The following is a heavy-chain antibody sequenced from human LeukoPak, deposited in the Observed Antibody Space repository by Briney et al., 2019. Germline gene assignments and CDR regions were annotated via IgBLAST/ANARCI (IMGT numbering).Heavy chain of an antibody. CDR2: INANSGGT. V-gene: IGHV1-2*02. D-gene: IGHD5-18*01. CDR3: ARVRDGYSYGTNWLDP. J-gene: IGHJ5*02. Sequence: GASVTVSCKASGYTFTAYYMHWVRQAPGQGLEWMGWINANSGGTNYAQNFQGRVTMTRDTSISTVYMDLTRLISDDTAVYYCARVRDGYSYGTNWLDPWGQGTLVTVSS. CDR1: GYTFTAYY.